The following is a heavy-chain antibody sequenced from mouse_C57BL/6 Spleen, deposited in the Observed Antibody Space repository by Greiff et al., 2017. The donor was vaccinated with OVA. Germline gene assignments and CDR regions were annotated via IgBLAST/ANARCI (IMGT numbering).Heavy chain of an antibody. D-gene: IGHD2-3*01. CDR1: GFTFTDYY. Sequence: EVQRVESGAELVKPGASVKLSCTASGFTFTDYYMHWVKQRPEQGLEWIGRIDPEGGGTKYDAKFKGKATITADTSSNTAYLQLSSLTSEDTAVCYCSGMGHYFDYWGQGTTLTVSA. CDR2: IDPEGGGT. CDR3: SGMGHYFDY. V-gene: IGHV14-2*01. J-gene: IGHJ2*01.